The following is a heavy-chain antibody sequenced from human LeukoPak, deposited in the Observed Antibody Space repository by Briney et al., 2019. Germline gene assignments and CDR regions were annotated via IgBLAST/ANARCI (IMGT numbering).Heavy chain of an antibody. CDR1: GGTFSSYA. J-gene: IGHJ5*02. Sequence: SVKVSCKASGGTFSSYAISWVRQAPGQGLEWMGRIIPILGIANYAQKFQGRVTITADESASTAYMELSSLRSEDTAVYYCARGVWFGDQKAGNWFDPWGQGTLVTVSS. D-gene: IGHD3-10*01. V-gene: IGHV1-69*04. CDR3: ARGVWFGDQKAGNWFDP. CDR2: IIPILGIA.